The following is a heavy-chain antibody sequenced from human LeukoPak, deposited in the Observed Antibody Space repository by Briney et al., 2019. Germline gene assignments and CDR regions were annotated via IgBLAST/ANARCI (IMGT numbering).Heavy chain of an antibody. J-gene: IGHJ4*02. V-gene: IGHV1-2*02. CDR3: ARGGYSGYESFDY. CDR2: NPNSGDT. CDR1: GYILTGYY. Sequence: ASVKVSCKASGYILTGYYMHWVRQAPGQGLEWINPNSGDTNYAQKLQGRVTMTTDTSTSTAYMELRSLRSDDTAVYYCARGGYSGYESFDYWGQGTLVTVSS. D-gene: IGHD5-12*01.